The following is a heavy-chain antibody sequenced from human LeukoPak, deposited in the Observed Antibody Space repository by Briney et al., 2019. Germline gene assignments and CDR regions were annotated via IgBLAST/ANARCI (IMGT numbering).Heavy chain of an antibody. J-gene: IGHJ4*02. D-gene: IGHD6-13*01. V-gene: IGHV3-66*01. Sequence: GGSLRLSCAASGFTVSSNYMSWVRQAPGKGLEWVSVIYSGGSTYYADSVKGRFTISRGNSKNTLYLQMNSLRAEDTAVYYCARDPPGIAAAGVTWWGQGTLVTVSS. CDR1: GFTVSSNY. CDR2: IYSGGST. CDR3: ARDPPGIAAAGVTW.